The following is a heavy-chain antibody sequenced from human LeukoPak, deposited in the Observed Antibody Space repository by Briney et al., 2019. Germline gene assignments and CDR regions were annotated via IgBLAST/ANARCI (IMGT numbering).Heavy chain of an antibody. V-gene: IGHV3-33*01. J-gene: IGHJ4*02. CDR1: GFTFSSYG. Sequence: PGRSLRLSCAASGFTFSSYGMPWVRQAPGKGLEWVAVIWYDGSNKYYADSVKGRFTISRDNSKNTLYLQMNSLRAEDTAVYYCARAHSAHFDYWGQGTLVTVSS. CDR3: ARAHSAHFDY. CDR2: IWYDGSNK. D-gene: IGHD6-13*01.